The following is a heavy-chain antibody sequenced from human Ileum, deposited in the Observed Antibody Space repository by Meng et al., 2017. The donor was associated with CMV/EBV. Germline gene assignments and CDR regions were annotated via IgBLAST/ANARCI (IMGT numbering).Heavy chain of an antibody. CDR3: AIVISGAIGDY. V-gene: IGHV3-48*02. CDR2: VSATGGGTTTI. D-gene: IGHD2-2*01. CDR1: GFTVSTFA. Sequence: GESLKISCAASGFTVSTFAMNWVRQAPGKGLEWVPYVSATGGGTTTIYYADSVKGRFTISRDNAKNSLYLQMDGLIDEDTAVYYCAIVISGAIGDYWGQGTLVTVSS. J-gene: IGHJ4*02.